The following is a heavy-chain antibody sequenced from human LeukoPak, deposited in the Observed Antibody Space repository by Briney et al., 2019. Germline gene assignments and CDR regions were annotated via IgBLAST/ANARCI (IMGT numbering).Heavy chain of an antibody. CDR2: TYYRSKWYN. CDR3: ARGMYYDILTGDYHYYYMDV. Sequence: SQTLSLTCAISGDSVSSNSAAWNWIRQSPSRGLEWLGRTYYRSKWYNDYAVSVKSRITINPDTSKNQFSLQLNSVTPEDTAVYYCARGMYYDILTGDYHYYYMDVWGKGTTVTVSS. D-gene: IGHD3-9*01. CDR1: GDSVSSNSAA. J-gene: IGHJ6*03. V-gene: IGHV6-1*01.